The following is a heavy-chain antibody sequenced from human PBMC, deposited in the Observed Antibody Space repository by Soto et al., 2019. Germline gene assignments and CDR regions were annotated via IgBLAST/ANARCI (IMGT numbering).Heavy chain of an antibody. Sequence: ASVKVSCKASGYTFTSYYMHWVRQAPGQGLEWMGIINPSGGSTSYAQKFQGRVTMTRDTSTSTVYMELSSLRSEDTAVYYCARAGGLRFLEWSLGAWGQGTLVTVSS. D-gene: IGHD3-3*01. CDR2: INPSGGST. CDR1: GYTFTSYY. V-gene: IGHV1-46*01. J-gene: IGHJ5*02. CDR3: ARAGGLRFLEWSLGA.